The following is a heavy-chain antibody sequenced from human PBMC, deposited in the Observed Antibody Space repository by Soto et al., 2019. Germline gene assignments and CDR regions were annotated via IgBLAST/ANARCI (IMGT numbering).Heavy chain of an antibody. Sequence: SSETLSLTCAVSGDSIIGIYHWAWIRQSPGRGLEWIASIYYGGSTYYNPCRKIRVIISVDTSKNQFSLKLTSVTAADTAVYYCARPQTGHSGGSQFDPWGQGSLVTVSS. CDR3: ARPQTGHSGGSQFDP. CDR2: IYYGGST. D-gene: IGHD6-19*01. J-gene: IGHJ5*02. V-gene: IGHV4-39*01. CDR1: GDSIIGIYH.